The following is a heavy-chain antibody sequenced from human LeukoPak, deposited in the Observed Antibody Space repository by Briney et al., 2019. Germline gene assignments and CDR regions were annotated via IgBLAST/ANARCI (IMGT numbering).Heavy chain of an antibody. CDR1: GGSFSGYY. CDR3: ARGQAMGYYFDH. Sequence: SETLSLTCAVYGGSFSGYYWSWIRQPPGKGLEWIGEINHSGSTNYNPSLKSRVTISVDTSKSQFSLKLSSVTAADTAVYYCARGQAMGYYFDHWGQGTLVTVSS. D-gene: IGHD5-18*01. CDR2: INHSGST. V-gene: IGHV4-34*01. J-gene: IGHJ4*02.